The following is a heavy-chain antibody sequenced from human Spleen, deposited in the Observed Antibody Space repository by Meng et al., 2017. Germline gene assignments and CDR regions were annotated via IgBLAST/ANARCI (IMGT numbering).Heavy chain of an antibody. CDR3: AREITGGAIDS. CDR1: GFTFSSYW. D-gene: IGHD2-21*01. CDR2: IKSAGSTT. J-gene: IGHJ4*02. Sequence: GGSLRLSCTASGFTFSSYWMHWVRHVAGNGLVWVARIKSAGSTTNYADSVKGRVTISRDNAKNTLYLQMNSLRVEDTAVYYCAREITGGAIDSWGQGTLVTVSS. V-gene: IGHV3-74*01.